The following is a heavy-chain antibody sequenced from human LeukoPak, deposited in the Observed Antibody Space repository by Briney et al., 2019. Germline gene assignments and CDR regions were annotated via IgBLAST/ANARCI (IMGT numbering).Heavy chain of an antibody. CDR1: GYTFTSYG. V-gene: IGHV1-18*01. J-gene: IGHJ4*02. D-gene: IGHD3-22*01. CDR3: ARSLWYYDSRGTTYDDY. Sequence: ASVKVSCKASGYTFTSYGISWVRRAPGQGLEWMGWINPYNGNTNYAQKLQGRVTMTTDTSTSTAYMELRTLRSDDTAVYYCARSLWYYDSRGTTYDDYWGQGTLVTVSS. CDR2: INPYNGNT.